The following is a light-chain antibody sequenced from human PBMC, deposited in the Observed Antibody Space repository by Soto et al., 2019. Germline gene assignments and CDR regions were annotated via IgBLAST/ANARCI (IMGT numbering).Light chain of an antibody. J-gene: IGKJ5*01. V-gene: IGKV1-39*01. CDR3: QQNYSPPSIT. Sequence: DIQMTQSPSSLSASVGDTVSITCRASQRINNYLNWYQHKPGKAPKLLIYVASTLQSGVPSRFNGSGSGTDFTLTINSLQPEDFATYFCQQNYSPPSITFGQGTRVEIK. CDR1: QRINNY. CDR2: VAS.